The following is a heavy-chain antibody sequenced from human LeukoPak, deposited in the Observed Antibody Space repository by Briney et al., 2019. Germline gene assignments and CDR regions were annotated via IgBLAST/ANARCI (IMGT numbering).Heavy chain of an antibody. V-gene: IGHV1-2*02. CDR3: ASIDYYYGMDV. CDR2: INPNSGGT. D-gene: IGHD3-16*02. CDR1: GYNFTGCY. Sequence: ASVKVSCKASGYNFTGCYMHWELQAPGQGLEWMGWINPNSGGTNYAQKFQGRVTMTRDTSISTAYMELSRLRSDDTAVYYCASIDYYYGMDVWGQGTTVTVSS. J-gene: IGHJ6*02.